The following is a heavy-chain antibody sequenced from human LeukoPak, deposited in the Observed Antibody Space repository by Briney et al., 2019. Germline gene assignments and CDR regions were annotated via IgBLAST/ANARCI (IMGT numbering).Heavy chain of an antibody. J-gene: IGHJ6*04. CDR1: GFTVRRYV. Sequence: PRSSLSLSCAASGFTVRRYVMHGVRPAAARGLAGVAVISYDGSNKYYADSAQDRFTISSDNSKNALYLQMNSLRAEDTAVYYCAKDRGPDCSSTSCYDRSYGATRPDIAVAGTNYDYGMDVWGKGTTVTVSS. D-gene: IGHD2-2*01. CDR2: ISYDGSNK. CDR3: AKDRGPDCSSTSCYDRSYGATRPDIAVAGTNYDYGMDV. V-gene: IGHV3-30*18.